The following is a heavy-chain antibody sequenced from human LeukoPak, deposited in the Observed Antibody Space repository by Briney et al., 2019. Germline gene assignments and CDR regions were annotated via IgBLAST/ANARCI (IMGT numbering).Heavy chain of an antibody. Sequence: SETLSLTCTVSGGSISTSGYYWGWIRQPPGKGLDWIGSMYYTGSTSYNPSLKSRVTMSVDTSKNQFSLKLTSVTAADTAVYYCARDGRIQLSYYRMDVWGQGTTVTVSS. J-gene: IGHJ6*02. CDR2: MYYTGST. CDR1: GGSISTSGYY. CDR3: ARDGRIQLSYYRMDV. V-gene: IGHV4-39*07. D-gene: IGHD5-18*01.